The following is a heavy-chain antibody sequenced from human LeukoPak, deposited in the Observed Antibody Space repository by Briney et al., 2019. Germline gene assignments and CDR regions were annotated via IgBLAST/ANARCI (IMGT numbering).Heavy chain of an antibody. CDR3: ARDIEIVVVPAATGMGY. D-gene: IGHD2-2*01. J-gene: IGHJ4*02. CDR2: INPNSGGT. V-gene: IGHV1-2*02. Sequence: EASVKVSCKASGYTFTGYYMHWVRQAPGQGLEWMGWINPNSGGTNYAQKFQGRVTMTRDTSISTAYMELSRLRSDDTAVYYCARDIEIVVVPAATGMGYWGQGTLVTVSS. CDR1: GYTFTGYY.